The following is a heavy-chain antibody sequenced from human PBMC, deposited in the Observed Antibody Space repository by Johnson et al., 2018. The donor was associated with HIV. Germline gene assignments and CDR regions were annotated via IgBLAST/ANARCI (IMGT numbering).Heavy chain of an antibody. CDR2: INWNGGST. J-gene: IGHJ3*02. D-gene: IGHD3-10*01. CDR1: GFTLDDYG. Sequence: VQLVESGGGVVQPGRSLRLSCAASGFTLDDYGMAWVRQAPGKVLEWVSGINWNGGSTGYADSVKGRFTISRDNAKNSLYLQMNSLRAEDTALYYCARDFVAFGECTAFDIWGQGTMVTVSS. CDR3: ARDFVAFGECTAFDI. V-gene: IGHV3-20*04.